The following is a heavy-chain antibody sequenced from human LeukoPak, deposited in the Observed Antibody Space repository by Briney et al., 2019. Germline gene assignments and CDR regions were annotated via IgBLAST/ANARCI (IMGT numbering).Heavy chain of an antibody. CDR1: GFTVSSIY. CDR2: ISGSGGST. Sequence: GGSLRLSCAASGFTVSSIYMSWVRQAPGEGLEWVSVISGSGGSTYYADSVKGRFTISRDNSKNTLYLQMNSLRAEDTAVYYCAKQDGYSYGPFDYWGQGTLVTVSS. J-gene: IGHJ4*02. CDR3: AKQDGYSYGPFDY. V-gene: IGHV3-23*01. D-gene: IGHD5-18*01.